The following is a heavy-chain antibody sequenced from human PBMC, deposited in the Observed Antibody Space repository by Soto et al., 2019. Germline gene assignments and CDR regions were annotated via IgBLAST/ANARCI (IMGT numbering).Heavy chain of an antibody. CDR2: ISSSSSYT. V-gene: IGHV3-11*06. Sequence: QVQLVESGGGLVKPGGSLRLSCAASGFTFSDYYMSWIRQAPGKGLEWVSYISSSSSYTNYADSVKGRFTISRDNAKNSLYLQMNSLRAEDTAVYYCARGSLMVYATSYYGLDVWGQGTTVTVSS. D-gene: IGHD2-8*01. CDR1: GFTFSDYY. J-gene: IGHJ6*02. CDR3: ARGSLMVYATSYYGLDV.